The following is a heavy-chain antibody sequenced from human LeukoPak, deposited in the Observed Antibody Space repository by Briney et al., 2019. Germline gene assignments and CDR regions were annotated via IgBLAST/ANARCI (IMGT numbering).Heavy chain of an antibody. CDR3: ARVPGVTRYFDY. CDR2: ISSSGSTI. V-gene: IGHV3-48*03. D-gene: IGHD4-23*01. CDR1: GFTFSSYE. J-gene: IGHJ4*02. Sequence: PGGSLRLSCAASGFTFSSYEMNWVRQAPGKGLEWVSYISSSGSTIYYADSVKGRFTISRDNAKNSLYLQMNSLRAEDTAVYYCARVPGVTRYFDYWGQGILVTVSS.